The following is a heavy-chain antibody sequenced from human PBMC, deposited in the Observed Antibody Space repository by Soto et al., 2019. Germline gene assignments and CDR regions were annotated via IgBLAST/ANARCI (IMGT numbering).Heavy chain of an antibody. CDR3: ASCVYQDFGLFFMGYGDHHYVLAV. J-gene: IGHJ6*02. D-gene: IGHD3-10*02. V-gene: IGHV1-69*13. CDR2: IIPIFGTA. Sequence: SVKVSCKASGGTFSSYAISWVRQAPGQGLEWMGGIIPIFGTANYAQKFQGRVTITADESTSTAYMELSSLRSEDTAVYYCASCVYQDFGLFFMGYGDHHYVLAVWAQGSTDPVSS. CDR1: GGTFSSYA.